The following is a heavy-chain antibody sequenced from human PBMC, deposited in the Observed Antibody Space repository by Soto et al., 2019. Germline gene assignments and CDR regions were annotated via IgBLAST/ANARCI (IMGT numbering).Heavy chain of an antibody. D-gene: IGHD4-4*01. V-gene: IGHV1-69*13. CDR2: IIPIFGTA. CDR3: ARDPYSNYVWSTLIYYGMDV. CDR1: GGTFSSYA. Sequence: GASVKVSCKASGGTFSSYAISWVRQAPGQGLEWMGGIIPIFGTANYAQKFQGRVTITADESTSTAYMELSSLRSEDTAVYYCARDPYSNYVWSTLIYYGMDVWGQGTTVTVSS. J-gene: IGHJ6*02.